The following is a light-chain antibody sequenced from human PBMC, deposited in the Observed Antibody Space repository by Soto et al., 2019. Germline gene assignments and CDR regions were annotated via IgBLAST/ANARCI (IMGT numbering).Light chain of an antibody. J-gene: IGKJ1*01. CDR3: QQYNSYWT. Sequence: DILLTQTPSVLSASVGDXVPIPCRARQALSNYLDWYQQKPGKAPDILIYSASTLQSGVPSRFSGSGSGTEFTLTISSLQPDDFATYYCQQYNSYWTFSQGTKVDIK. CDR2: SAS. CDR1: QALSNY. V-gene: IGKV1-9*01.